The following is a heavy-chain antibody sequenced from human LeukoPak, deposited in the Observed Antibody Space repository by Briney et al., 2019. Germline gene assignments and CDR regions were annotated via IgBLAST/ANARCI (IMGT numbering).Heavy chain of an antibody. D-gene: IGHD3-3*01. CDR3: ARVWSGYYSGWYFDL. CDR2: IYYNGIS. V-gene: IGHV4-59*01. J-gene: IGHJ2*01. CDR1: GGSISGYY. Sequence: SETLSLTCTVSGGSISGYYWSWIRQPPGKGLEWIAYIYYNGISNYNPSLKSRVIISVDSSKNQFSLKLTSVTAADTAVYYCARVWSGYYSGWYFDLWGRGTLVTVSS.